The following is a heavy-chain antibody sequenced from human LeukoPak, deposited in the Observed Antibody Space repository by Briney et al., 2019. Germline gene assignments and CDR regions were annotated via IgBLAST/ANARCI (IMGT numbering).Heavy chain of an antibody. J-gene: IGHJ4*02. CDR2: INHSGST. Sequence: SESLSLTCAVYGGSFSGYYWSWIRQPPGKGLEWIGEINHSGSTNYNPSLKSRVTISVDTSKNQFSLKLSSVTAADTAVYYCARDLFGYSSGWIFDYWGQGTLVTVSS. CDR1: GGSFSGYY. CDR3: ARDLFGYSSGWIFDY. V-gene: IGHV4-34*01. D-gene: IGHD6-19*01.